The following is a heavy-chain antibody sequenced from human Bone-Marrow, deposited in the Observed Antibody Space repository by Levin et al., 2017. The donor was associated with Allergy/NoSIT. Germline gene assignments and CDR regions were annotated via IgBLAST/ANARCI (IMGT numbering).Heavy chain of an antibody. CDR1: GFTFDDSA. J-gene: IGHJ4*02. CDR3: AKDIRPFGVHRGGFDY. CDR2: ISWNSGSI. V-gene: IGHV3-9*01. Sequence: LSLTCAASGFTFDDSAMHWVRQAPGKGLEWVSGISWNSGSIGYADSVKGRFTISRDNAKNSLYLQMNSLRAEDTALYYCAKDIRPFGVHRGGFDYWGQGTLVTVSS. D-gene: IGHD3-16*01.